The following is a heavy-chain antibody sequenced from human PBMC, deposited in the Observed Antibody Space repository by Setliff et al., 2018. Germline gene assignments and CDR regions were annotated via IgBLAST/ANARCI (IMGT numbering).Heavy chain of an antibody. CDR2: IKHSGST. Sequence: SETLSLTCAASGGTFSDYYWTWIRQHREKGLEWIGEIKHSGSTNSNPARKSRVTISVDTSKTQYPLKLSSVTAADTAVYYCARERLTQWLSYYYYMDVWGKGTTVTVSS. V-gene: IGHV4-34*01. CDR1: GGTFSDYY. D-gene: IGHD6-19*01. CDR3: ARERLTQWLSYYYYMDV. J-gene: IGHJ6*03.